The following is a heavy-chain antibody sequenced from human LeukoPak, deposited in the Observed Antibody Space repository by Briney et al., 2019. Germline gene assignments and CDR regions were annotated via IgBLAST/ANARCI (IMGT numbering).Heavy chain of an antibody. CDR3: AKVGGSGSYSYYFDY. J-gene: IGHJ4*02. Sequence: GGSLRLSCAVSGFTFSSYAMSWVRQAPGKGLEWVSAISGSGGSTYYADSVKGRFTISRDNSKNTLYLQMNSLRAEDTAVYYCAKVGGSGSYSYYFDYWGQGTLVTVSS. D-gene: IGHD3-10*01. V-gene: IGHV3-23*01. CDR1: GFTFSSYA. CDR2: ISGSGGST.